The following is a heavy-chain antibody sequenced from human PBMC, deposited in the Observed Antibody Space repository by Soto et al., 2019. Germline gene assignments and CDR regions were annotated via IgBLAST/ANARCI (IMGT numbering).Heavy chain of an antibody. CDR3: ARYQGTPVTSSDY. Sequence: QVELVESGGGVAQPGRPLGLPGVGSGLNFIIFGCHWVGQAPGKGLEWVALIWYDASNTNHADSVKGRFTISRDNSKNTLYLQMNNLRAEDTAVYYCARYQGTPVTSSDYWGQGTLVTVSS. J-gene: IGHJ4*02. D-gene: IGHD4-17*01. CDR1: GLNFIIFG. V-gene: IGHV3-33*01. CDR2: IWYDASNT.